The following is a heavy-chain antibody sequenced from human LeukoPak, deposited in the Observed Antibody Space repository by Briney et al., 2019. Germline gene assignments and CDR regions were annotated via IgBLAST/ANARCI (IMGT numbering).Heavy chain of an antibody. D-gene: IGHD6-13*01. V-gene: IGHV1-46*01. CDR2: INPSGGST. CDR1: GYTFTSYY. CDR3: ARGDRVSSSLHYFDY. Sequence: ASVKVSRKASGYTFTSYYMHWVRQAPGQGLGWMGIINPSGGSTSYAQKFQGRVTMTRDTSTSTVYMELSSLRSEDTAVYYCARGDRVSSSLHYFDYWGQGTLVTVSS. J-gene: IGHJ4*02.